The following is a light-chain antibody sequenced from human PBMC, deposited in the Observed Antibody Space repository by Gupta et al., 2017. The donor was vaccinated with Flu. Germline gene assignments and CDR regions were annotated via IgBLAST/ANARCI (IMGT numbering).Light chain of an antibody. J-gene: IGKJ2*02. CDR3: MQALQTPRT. CDR1: QGLLHNNGNNY. CDR2: LGS. Sequence: FPPGWPASTSCRSSQGLLHNNGNNYLHWYLHKPGQSPQLLIYLGSNRASGVPGRFSGSGSGTDFTLKISRVEAEDVGVYYCMQALQTPRTVGQGTKLEIK. V-gene: IGKV2-28*01.